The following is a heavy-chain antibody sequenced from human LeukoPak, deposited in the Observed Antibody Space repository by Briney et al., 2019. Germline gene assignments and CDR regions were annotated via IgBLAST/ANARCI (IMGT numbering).Heavy chain of an antibody. V-gene: IGHV3-23*01. CDR1: GFTLSSYA. D-gene: IGHD1/OR15-1a*01. J-gene: IGHJ4*02. CDR2: IRSGGDT. Sequence: GGSLRLSCVASGFTLSSYAMSWVRQAPGKGLEWVSAIRSGGDTFYADSVKGRFTISRDDSGNTLYLQMNSLTAGDTAIYYCATQNIDYWGPGTLLTVSS. CDR3: ATQNIDY.